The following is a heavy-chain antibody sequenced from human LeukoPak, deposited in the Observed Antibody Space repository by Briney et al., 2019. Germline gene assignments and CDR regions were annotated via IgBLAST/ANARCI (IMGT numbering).Heavy chain of an antibody. V-gene: IGHV3-11*05. CDR1: GFTFSDYY. D-gene: IGHD2-15*01. J-gene: IGHJ2*01. Sequence: GGSLRLSCAASGFTFSDYYMSWIRQAPGKGLEWVSYISSSSSYTNYADSVKGRFTISRDNAKNSLYLQMNGLRAEDTAVYYCARGRGYCSGGSCYPGWYFDLWGRGTLVTVSS. CDR2: ISSSSSYT. CDR3: ARGRGYCSGGSCYPGWYFDL.